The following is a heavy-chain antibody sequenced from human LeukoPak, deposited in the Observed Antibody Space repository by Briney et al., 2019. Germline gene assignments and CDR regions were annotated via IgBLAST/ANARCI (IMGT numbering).Heavy chain of an antibody. J-gene: IGHJ4*02. CDR2: ISQDGSEK. Sequence: PGGSLRLSCAASGFIFSNYLMTWVRPAPGKGLEWVANISQDGSEKYYVDSLKGRFTISRDNAKNSLYLQMKSLSAEDTAVYYCARNSRLGELSLGILDYWGQGSLVTVSS. D-gene: IGHD3-16*02. V-gene: IGHV3-7*01. CDR1: GFIFSNYL. CDR3: ARNSRLGELSLGILDY.